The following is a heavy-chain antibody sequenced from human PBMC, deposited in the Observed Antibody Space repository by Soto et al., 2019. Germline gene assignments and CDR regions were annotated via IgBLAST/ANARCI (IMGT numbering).Heavy chain of an antibody. CDR2: VIPIFGTP. CDR3: ARSQGGSSSLDIYYYYYYGMDV. D-gene: IGHD2-15*01. Sequence: QVQLVQSGAEVKKPGSSVKVSCKAPGGTFSTYAISWVRQAPGQGLEWMGGVIPIFGTPKYEQKFQGRVTITADESTSTGYMALRRLRSDDTAVYYCARSQGGSSSLDIYYYYYYGMDVWGQGTTVTVSS. J-gene: IGHJ6*02. CDR1: GGTFSTYA. V-gene: IGHV1-69*01.